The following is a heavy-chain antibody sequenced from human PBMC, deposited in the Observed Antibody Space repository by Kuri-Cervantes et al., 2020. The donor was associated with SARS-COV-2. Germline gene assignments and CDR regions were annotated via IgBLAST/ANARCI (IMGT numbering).Heavy chain of an antibody. V-gene: IGHV4-59*11. J-gene: IGHJ4*02. D-gene: IGHD5-12*01. CDR1: GGSISNHY. CDR2: LYKSGSS. CDR3: ARGGGGYILRAKYFDY. Sequence: GSLRLSCIVSGGSISNHYWSWIRQPPGKGLEWIGDLYKSGSSNSNPSLKSRVTISADTSKNQFSLKLSSVTAADTAVYYCARGGGGYILRAKYFDYWGQGTLVTVSS.